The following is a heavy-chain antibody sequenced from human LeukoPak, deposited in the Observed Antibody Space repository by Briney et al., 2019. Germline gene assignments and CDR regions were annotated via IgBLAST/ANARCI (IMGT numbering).Heavy chain of an antibody. CDR2: ITSTSNHI. V-gene: IGHV3-21*01. CDR1: GFTFSTYD. J-gene: IGHJ4*02. CDR3: ARVYSANGYGSGYYDY. Sequence: KPGGSLRLSCVASGFTFSTYDMNWVRQAPGKGLEWVSAITSTSNHINYADSVKGRFTISRDSANNSLYLQMNSLRAEDTAAYYCARVYSANGYGSGYYDYWGQGSLVTVSS. D-gene: IGHD3-10*01.